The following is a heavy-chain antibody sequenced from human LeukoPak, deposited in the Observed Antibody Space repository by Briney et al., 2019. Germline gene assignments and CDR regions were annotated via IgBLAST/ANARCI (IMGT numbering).Heavy chain of an antibody. CDR1: GYTFTSYY. Sequence: ASVKVSCKASGYTFTSYYMHWVRQAPGQGLEWMGIINPSGGSTSYAQKFQGRVTMTRDTSTSTVYMELSSLRSEDTAVYYCARDRSVIRKHSGFIAGASYYGMDVWGQGTTVTVSS. J-gene: IGHJ6*02. D-gene: IGHD6-13*01. CDR3: ARDRSVIRKHSGFIAGASYYGMDV. V-gene: IGHV1-46*01. CDR2: INPSGGST.